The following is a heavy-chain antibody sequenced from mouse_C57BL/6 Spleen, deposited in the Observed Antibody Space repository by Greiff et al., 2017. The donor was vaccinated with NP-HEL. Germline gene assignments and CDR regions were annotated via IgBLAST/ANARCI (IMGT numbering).Heavy chain of an antibody. Sequence: EVKLVESGGGLVQPGGSLKLSCAASGFTFSDYGMAWVRQAPRKGPEWVAFISNLAYSIYYADTVTGRFTISRENAKNTLYLEMSSLRSEDTAMYYCARQDYRGYFDVWGTGTTVTVSS. V-gene: IGHV5-15*01. CDR1: GFTFSDYG. CDR2: ISNLAYSI. D-gene: IGHD2-12*01. CDR3: ARQDYRGYFDV. J-gene: IGHJ1*03.